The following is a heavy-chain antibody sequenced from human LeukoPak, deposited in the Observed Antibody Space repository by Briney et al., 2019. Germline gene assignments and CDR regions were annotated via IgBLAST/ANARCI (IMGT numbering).Heavy chain of an antibody. CDR3: ARAKRAYYSSSPNSYYYYGMDV. CDR2: INPNSGGT. J-gene: IGHJ6*02. CDR1: GYTFTGYY. V-gene: IGHV1-2*04. D-gene: IGHD6-13*01. Sequence: ASVEVSCKASGYTFTGYYMHWVRQAPGQGLEWMGWINPNSGGTNYAQKFQGWVTMTRDTSISTAYMELSRLRSDDTAVYYCARAKRAYYSSSPNSYYYYGMDVWGQGTTVTVSS.